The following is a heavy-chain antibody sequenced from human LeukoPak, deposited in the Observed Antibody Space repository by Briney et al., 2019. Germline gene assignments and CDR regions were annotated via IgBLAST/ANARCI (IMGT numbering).Heavy chain of an antibody. CDR1: GYSFSSYW. Sequence: GESLKISCQGSGYSFSSYWIGWVRQMPGKGLEWLGIIYPGDSDTRYSPSFQGQVTISAHKSISTAYLQWSSLKASDTAMYYCARSTYYYDSSGYYFDYWGQGTLVTVSS. J-gene: IGHJ4*02. V-gene: IGHV5-51*01. CDR3: ARSTYYYDSSGYYFDY. CDR2: IYPGDSDT. D-gene: IGHD3-22*01.